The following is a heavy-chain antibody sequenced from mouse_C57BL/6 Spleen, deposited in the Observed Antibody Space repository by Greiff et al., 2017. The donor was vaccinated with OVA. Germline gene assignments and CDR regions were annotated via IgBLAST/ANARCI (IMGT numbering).Heavy chain of an antibody. Sequence: QVQLQQSGPELVKPGASVKISCKASGYAFSSSWMNWVKQRPGKGLEWIGRIYPGDGDTNYNGKFKGKATLTADKSSSTAYMQLSSLTSEDSAVYFCASNDGGFAYWGQGTLVTVSA. CDR1: GYAFSSSW. D-gene: IGHD2-12*01. J-gene: IGHJ3*01. V-gene: IGHV1-82*01. CDR2: IYPGDGDT. CDR3: ASNDGGFAY.